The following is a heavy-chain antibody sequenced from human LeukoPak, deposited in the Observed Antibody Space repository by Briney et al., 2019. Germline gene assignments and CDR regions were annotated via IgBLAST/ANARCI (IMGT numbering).Heavy chain of an antibody. D-gene: IGHD3-10*01. CDR2: IWYDGSNP. CDR3: ARFVGSDYTGSFDL. J-gene: IGHJ4*02. CDR1: GFRLSSHG. V-gene: IGHV3-33*01. Sequence: GGSLRLSCAGSGFRLSSHGMHWVRQAPGKGLEWLGYIWYDGSNPDYVDTMKGRFTISRDNSKNTVCLQMNSLRAEDTAAYHCARFVGSDYTGSFDLWGQGTPVTVSS.